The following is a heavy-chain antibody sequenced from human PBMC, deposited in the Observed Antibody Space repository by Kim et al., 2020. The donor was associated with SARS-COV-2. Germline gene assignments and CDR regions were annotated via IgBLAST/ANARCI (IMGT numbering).Heavy chain of an antibody. CDR1: GGSISSGGYY. D-gene: IGHD6-6*01. Sequence: SETLSLTCTVSGGSISSGGYYWSWIRQHPGKGLEWIGYIYYSGSTYYNPSLKSRVTISVDTSKNQFSLKLSSVTAADTAVYYCARGVAARRYYYYGMDVWGQGTTVTVSS. J-gene: IGHJ6*02. CDR3: ARGVAARRYYYYGMDV. CDR2: IYYSGST. V-gene: IGHV4-31*03.